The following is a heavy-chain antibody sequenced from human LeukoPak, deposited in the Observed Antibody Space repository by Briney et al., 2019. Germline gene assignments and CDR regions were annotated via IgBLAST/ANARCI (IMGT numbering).Heavy chain of an antibody. Sequence: EASVKVSCKASGGTFSSYAISWVRQAPGQGLAWMGGIIPIFGTANYSQKFQGRVTITTDESTSTAYMELSSLRSEDTAVYYCARAPRSYYDILTGYLNNWFDPWGQGTLVTVSS. CDR2: IIPIFGTA. D-gene: IGHD3-9*01. V-gene: IGHV1-69*05. CDR3: ARAPRSYYDILTGYLNNWFDP. CDR1: GGTFSSYA. J-gene: IGHJ5*02.